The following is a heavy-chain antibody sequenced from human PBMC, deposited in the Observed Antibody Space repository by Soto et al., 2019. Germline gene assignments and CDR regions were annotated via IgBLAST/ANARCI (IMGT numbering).Heavy chain of an antibody. Sequence: GASVKVSCKASGYTFTSYAMHWVRQAPGQRLEWMGWINAGNGNTKYSQKFEGRVTITRDTSASTAYMELRSLRSEHTAVYYCEAGESDYGNYSYYYYYMDVWGKGTTVTESS. CDR2: INAGNGNT. CDR1: GYTFTSYA. CDR3: EAGESDYGNYSYYYYYMDV. J-gene: IGHJ6*03. V-gene: IGHV1-3*01. D-gene: IGHD4-17*01.